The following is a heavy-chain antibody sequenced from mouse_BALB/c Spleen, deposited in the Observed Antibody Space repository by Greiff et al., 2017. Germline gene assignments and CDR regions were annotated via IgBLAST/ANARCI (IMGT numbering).Heavy chain of an antibody. D-gene: IGHD2-14*01. CDR1: GFTFSSYA. CDR3: ATNYRYDGAWFAY. CDR2: ISSGGSYT. Sequence: EVMLVESGGGLVKPGGSLKLSCAASGFTFSSYAMSWVRQSPEKRLEWVAEISSGGSYTYYPDTVTGRFTISRDNAKTTLYLEMSSLRSEDTAMYYCATNYRYDGAWFAYWGQGTLVTVSA. V-gene: IGHV5-9-4*01. J-gene: IGHJ3*01.